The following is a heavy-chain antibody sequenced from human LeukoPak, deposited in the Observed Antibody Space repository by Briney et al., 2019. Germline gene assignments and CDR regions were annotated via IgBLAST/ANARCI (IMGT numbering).Heavy chain of an antibody. CDR1: GFTFSGYA. CDR3: ARDQATVTNYYYGMDV. V-gene: IGHV3-23*01. J-gene: IGHJ6*02. CDR2: ITFNGGNT. Sequence: GGSLRLSCAASGFTFSGYAMSWVRQAPGKGLEWVSGITFNGGNTSSAASVKGRFTISSDNSKNTLYLQMNSLRAEDTAVYYCARDQATVTNYYYGMDVWGQGTTVTVSS. D-gene: IGHD4-17*01.